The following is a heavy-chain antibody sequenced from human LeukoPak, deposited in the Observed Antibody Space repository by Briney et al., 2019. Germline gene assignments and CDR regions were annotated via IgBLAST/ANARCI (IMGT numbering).Heavy chain of an antibody. CDR2: MNGNGDRV. J-gene: IGHJ4*02. CDR3: AKRDYYDSDHYYPLFDY. Sequence: PGGSLRLSCAASGFTFSSYAMAWVRQAPGKGLELVSGMNGNGDRVYYADSVKGRFTISRDNSKNTLYLQMNSLRGEDTAVYYCAKRDYYDSDHYYPLFDYWGQGTLVTVSS. V-gene: IGHV3-23*01. CDR1: GFTFSSYA. D-gene: IGHD3-22*01.